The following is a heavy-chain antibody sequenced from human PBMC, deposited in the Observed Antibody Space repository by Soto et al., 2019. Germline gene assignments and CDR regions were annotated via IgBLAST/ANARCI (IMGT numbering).Heavy chain of an antibody. D-gene: IGHD6-19*01. CDR2: VSTRNGVT. J-gene: IGHJ4*02. CDR1: GYTFANFD. Sequence: ASVKVSCKTSGYTFANFDFSWVRQAPGQGLEWMGWVSTRNGVTNYAENFRDRVTISTDTSTNTVYMELRSLRSDDTAVYFCARERLNTGWYGFDYWGQGTQVTVSS. CDR3: ARERLNTGWYGFDY. V-gene: IGHV1-18*04.